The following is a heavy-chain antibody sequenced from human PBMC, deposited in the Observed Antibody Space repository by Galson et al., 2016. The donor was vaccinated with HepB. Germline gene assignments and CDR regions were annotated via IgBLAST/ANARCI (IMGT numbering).Heavy chain of an antibody. D-gene: IGHD4-11*01. CDR2: IFHSGTP. Sequence: SETLSLTCTVSNDSVSSGIYYWSWIRQPPGKGLEWIGFIFHSGTPNYNPSLKSRVTISVDTSKNQFSLKLTSVTAADTAVYYCARGDYGNSLWYFDSWGQGTLVAVSS. J-gene: IGHJ4*02. CDR1: NDSVSSGIYY. V-gene: IGHV4-61*01. CDR3: ARGDYGNSLWYFDS.